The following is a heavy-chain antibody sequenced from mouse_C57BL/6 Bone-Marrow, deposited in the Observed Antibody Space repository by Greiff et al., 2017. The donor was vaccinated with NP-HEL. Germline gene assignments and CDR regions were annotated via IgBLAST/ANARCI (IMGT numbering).Heavy chain of an antibody. CDR2: ISNGGGST. V-gene: IGHV5-12*01. Sequence: EVMLVESGGGLVQPGGSLKLSCAASGFTFSDYYMYWVRQTPEKRLEWVAYISNGGGSTYYPDTVKGRFTISRDNAKNTLYLQMSRLKAEDTAMYYCARPASVAGYFDYWGQGTTLTVSS. CDR3: ARPASVAGYFDY. J-gene: IGHJ2*01. D-gene: IGHD1-1*01. CDR1: GFTFSDYY.